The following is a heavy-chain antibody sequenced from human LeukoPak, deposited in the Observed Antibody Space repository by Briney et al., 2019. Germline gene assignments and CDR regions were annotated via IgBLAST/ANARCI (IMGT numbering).Heavy chain of an antibody. CDR1: GFTFSSYG. CDR3: AKGPLNSADY. Sequence: GGSLRLSCAASGFTFSSYGMHWVRQAPGKGLEWVALIRYDGSNKYYADSVKGRFTISRDNSKNTLYLQMNSLRAEDTAVYYCAKGPLNSADYWGQGTLVTVSS. CDR2: IRYDGSNK. V-gene: IGHV3-30*02. J-gene: IGHJ4*02. D-gene: IGHD1-1*01.